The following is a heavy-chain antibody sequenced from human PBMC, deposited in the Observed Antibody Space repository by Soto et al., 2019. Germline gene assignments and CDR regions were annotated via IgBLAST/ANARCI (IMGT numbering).Heavy chain of an antibody. J-gene: IGHJ4*02. D-gene: IGHD3-22*01. CDR1: GGPFSGHY. Sequence: SETLSLTCAVYGGPFSGHYWSWIRQPPGKGLEWIGEISHSGNTNYNPSLKSRVTMSIDTSKNQFSLKLGSVTAADTAVYYCAREGHSGFYYDLDFWGQGVLVTVSS. V-gene: IGHV4-34*01. CDR3: AREGHSGFYYDLDF. CDR2: ISHSGNT.